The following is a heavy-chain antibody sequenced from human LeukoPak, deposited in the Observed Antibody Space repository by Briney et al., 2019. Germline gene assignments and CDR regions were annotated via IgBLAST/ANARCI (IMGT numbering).Heavy chain of an antibody. D-gene: IGHD6-19*01. V-gene: IGHV3-74*03. CDR3: ARLGRVTGWYSEY. CDR1: GFTFKDYG. J-gene: IGHJ4*02. Sequence: GGSLRLSCAASGFTFKDYGMHWVRRAPGKGLAWVSRISSDGGSTKYADSVKGRFTISRDNAKTTVYLQMNSLRAEDTAVYYCARLGRVTGWYSEYWGQGTQVTVSS. CDR2: ISSDGGST.